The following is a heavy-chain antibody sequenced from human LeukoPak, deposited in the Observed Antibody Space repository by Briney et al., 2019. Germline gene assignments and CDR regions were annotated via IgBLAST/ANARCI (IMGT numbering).Heavy chain of an antibody. V-gene: IGHV3-48*01. Sequence: GGSLRLSCAASEFTFSSYSMNWVRQAPGKGLEWVSYITNSGNSKSYADSVKGRFTISRDNSKNTVYLQMSSLRGEGTAVYYCAKSGIAAAGQRGYFDYWGQGTLVTVSS. J-gene: IGHJ4*02. CDR3: AKSGIAAAGQRGYFDY. CDR2: ITNSGNSK. D-gene: IGHD6-13*01. CDR1: EFTFSSYS.